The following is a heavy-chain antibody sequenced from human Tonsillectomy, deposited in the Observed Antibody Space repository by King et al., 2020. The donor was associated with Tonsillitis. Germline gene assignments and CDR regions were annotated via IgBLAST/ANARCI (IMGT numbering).Heavy chain of an antibody. CDR2: ISYNGRNK. CDR3: ARDPPYSGSYGAYY. CDR1: GFTFSSYA. V-gene: IGHV3-30*04. Sequence: VQLVESGGGVVQPGRSLRLSCAASGFTFSSYAMHWVRQAPGKGLEWVALISYNGRNKYYADSVKGRFTISRDNSKNTLYLQMNSLRPEDTALYHCARDPPYSGSYGAYYWVQGTLVTVSS. J-gene: IGHJ4*02. D-gene: IGHD1-26*01.